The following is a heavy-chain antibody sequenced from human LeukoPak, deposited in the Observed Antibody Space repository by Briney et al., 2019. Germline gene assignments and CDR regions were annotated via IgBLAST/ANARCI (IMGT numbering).Heavy chain of an antibody. D-gene: IGHD1-26*01. J-gene: IGHJ4*02. CDR2: ISGSGSYI. V-gene: IGHV3-21*01. CDR1: GFTFSSYS. CDR3: ARDSGTYLGYFDY. Sequence: GGSLRLSCAASGFTFSSYSMNWVRQAPGKGLEWVSSISGSGSYIYYADSVKGRFTISRDNAKNSLYLQMNDLRAEDTAVYYCARDSGTYLGYFDYWGQGTLVTVSS.